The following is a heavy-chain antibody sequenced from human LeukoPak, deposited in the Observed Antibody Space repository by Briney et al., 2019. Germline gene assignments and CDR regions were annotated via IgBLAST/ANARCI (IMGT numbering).Heavy chain of an antibody. J-gene: IGHJ4*02. Sequence: PSETLSLTCTVSGGSISSSSYYWGWIRQPPGKGLEWIGSIYYSGSTYYNPSLKSRVTISVDTSKNQFSLKLSSVTAADTAVYYCARGGRWGTNFDYWGQGTLVTVSS. V-gene: IGHV4-39*07. CDR2: IYYSGST. CDR3: ARGGRWGTNFDY. D-gene: IGHD1-7*01. CDR1: GGSISSSSYY.